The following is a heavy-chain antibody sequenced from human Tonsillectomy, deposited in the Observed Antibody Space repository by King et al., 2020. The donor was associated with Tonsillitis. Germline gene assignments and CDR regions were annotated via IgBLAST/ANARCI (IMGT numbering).Heavy chain of an antibody. D-gene: IGHD3-10*01. CDR3: ASQVLITMVRGVTGYGMDV. Sequence: QLVQSGAEVKKPGASVKVSCKVSGYTLTELSMHWVRQAPGKGLEWMGGFVPEDGETIYAQKFQGRVTMTEDTSTDTAYMELSSLRSEDTAVYYCASQVLITMVRGVTGYGMDVWGQGTTVTVSS. J-gene: IGHJ6*02. CDR1: GYTLTELS. V-gene: IGHV1-24*01. CDR2: FVPEDGET.